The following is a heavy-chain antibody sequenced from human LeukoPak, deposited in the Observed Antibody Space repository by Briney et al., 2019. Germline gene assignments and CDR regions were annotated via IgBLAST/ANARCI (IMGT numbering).Heavy chain of an antibody. D-gene: IGHD5-12*01. CDR2: IYYSGST. Sequence: PSETLSLTCTVSGGSISSSSYYWGWIRQPPGKGLEWIGSIYYSGSTYYNPSLKSRVTISVDTSKNQFSLKLSSVTAADTAVYYCARTFPVATSSTSGIRAFDIWGQGTMVTVSS. V-gene: IGHV4-39*01. J-gene: IGHJ3*02. CDR3: ARTFPVATSSTSGIRAFDI. CDR1: GGSISSSSYY.